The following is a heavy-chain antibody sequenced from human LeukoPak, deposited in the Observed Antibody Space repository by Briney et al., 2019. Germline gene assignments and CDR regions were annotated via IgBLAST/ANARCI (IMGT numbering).Heavy chain of an antibody. CDR3: AREGLPHVRDFDL. CDR2: INPNSGGT. V-gene: IGHV1-2*02. D-gene: IGHD3-16*01. CDR1: GYTFTGYY. Sequence: GASVKVSCKASGYTFTGYYMHWVRQAPGQGLEWMGWINPNSGGTNYAKKFQGRVTMTRDTSISTAYMELSRLRSDDTAVYYCAREGLPHVRDFDLWGRGTLVTVSS. J-gene: IGHJ2*01.